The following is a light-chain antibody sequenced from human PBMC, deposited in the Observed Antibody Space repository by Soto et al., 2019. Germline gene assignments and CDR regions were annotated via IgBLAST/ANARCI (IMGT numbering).Light chain of an antibody. Sequence: QSVLTQPPSVSGAPGQRVTISCTGSSSNIGAGYDVHWYQQLPGTAPKLLIYGNSNRPSGVPDRFSGSKSGTSASLAITGRQAEDEADYYCPSYDSSVSGSVFGGGTKLTVL. V-gene: IGLV1-40*01. CDR2: GNS. CDR1: SSNIGAGYD. J-gene: IGLJ2*01. CDR3: PSYDSSVSGSV.